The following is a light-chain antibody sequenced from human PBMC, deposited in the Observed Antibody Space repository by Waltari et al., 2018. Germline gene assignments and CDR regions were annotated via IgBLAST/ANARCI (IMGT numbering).Light chain of an antibody. CDR1: SNDVGGYNF. V-gene: IGLV2-11*01. J-gene: IGLJ1*01. Sequence: QSALTQPRSVSGSPGQSVTISCTGTSNDVGGYNFVSWYQQHPGIAPKLMIYDVNKRPSGVPDRFSGSKSGDTASLTISGLQAEDEADYYCCSYAGSDTFVFGTGTKVTVL. CDR3: CSYAGSDTFV. CDR2: DVN.